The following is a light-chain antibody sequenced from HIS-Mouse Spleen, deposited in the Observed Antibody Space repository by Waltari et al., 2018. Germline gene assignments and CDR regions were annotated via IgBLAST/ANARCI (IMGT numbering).Light chain of an antibody. CDR1: QSVTSSY. CDR2: GAS. Sequence: VLTQSPGTLSLSPGESATLSCRASQSVTSSYLAWSQQKPGQAPRLLIYGASSRATGIPDRFSGSGSGTDFTLTISRLEPEDFAVYYCQQYGSSSWTFGQGTKVEIK. CDR3: QQYGSSSWT. J-gene: IGKJ1*01. V-gene: IGKV3-20*01.